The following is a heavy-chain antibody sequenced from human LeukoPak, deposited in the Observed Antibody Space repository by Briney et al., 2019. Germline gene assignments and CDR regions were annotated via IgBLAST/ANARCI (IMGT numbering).Heavy chain of an antibody. V-gene: IGHV4-34*01. CDR1: GESFSGYY. CDR2: INHSGST. Sequence: SETLSLTCAVYGESFSGYYWSWIRQPPGKGLEWIGEINHSGSTNYNPSLKSRVTISVDTSKNQFSLKLSSVTAADTAVYYCARGNYDFWSGKRGFDPWGQGTLVTVSS. CDR3: ARGNYDFWSGKRGFDP. J-gene: IGHJ5*02. D-gene: IGHD3-3*01.